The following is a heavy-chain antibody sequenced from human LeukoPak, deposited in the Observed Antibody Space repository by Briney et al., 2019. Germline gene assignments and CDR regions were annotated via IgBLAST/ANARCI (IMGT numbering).Heavy chain of an antibody. CDR1: GFDFNVYW. CDR2: MNQDGSEK. D-gene: IGHD4-17*01. CDR3: TRAYGDY. J-gene: IGHJ4*02. Sequence: GGSLRLSCTVSGFDFNVYWMGWLRQAPGKALEWVANMNQDGSEKYYVDSVRGRFTISRDNAKNSLHLQMNTLRADDSALYFCTRAYGDYWGPGTLVSVSS. V-gene: IGHV3-7*01.